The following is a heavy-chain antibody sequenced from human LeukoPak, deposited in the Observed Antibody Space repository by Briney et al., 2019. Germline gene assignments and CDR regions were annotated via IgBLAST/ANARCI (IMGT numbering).Heavy chain of an antibody. CDR2: ISAYNGNT. CDR1: GYTFTSYG. Sequence: ASVKVSCKASGYTFTSYGISCVRQAPGQGLEWMGWISAYNGNTNYAQKLQGRVTMTTDTSTSTAYMELRSLRSDDTAVYYCARDLRASGYYYYYYYMDVWGKGTTVTVSS. CDR3: ARDLRASGYYYYYYYMDV. D-gene: IGHD3-3*01. J-gene: IGHJ6*03. V-gene: IGHV1-18*01.